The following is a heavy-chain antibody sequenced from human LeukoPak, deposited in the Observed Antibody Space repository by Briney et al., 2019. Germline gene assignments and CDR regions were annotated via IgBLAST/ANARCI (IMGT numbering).Heavy chain of an antibody. V-gene: IGHV1-69*13. J-gene: IGHJ5*02. CDR2: IIPIFGTA. CDR1: GGTFSSYA. CDR3: ARDTGTALQQPYNWFDP. Sequence: GASVKVSCKASGGTFSSYAISWVRQAPGQGLEWMGGIIPIFGTANYAQKFQGRVTITADESTSTAYMGLSSLRSEDTAVYYCARDTGTALQQPYNWFDPWGQGTLVTVSS. D-gene: IGHD1-14*01.